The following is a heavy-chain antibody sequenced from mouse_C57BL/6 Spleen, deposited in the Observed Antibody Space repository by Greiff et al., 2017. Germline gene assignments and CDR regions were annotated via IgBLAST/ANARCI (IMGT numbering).Heavy chain of an antibody. D-gene: IGHD1-1*01. CDR1: GYTFTSYW. V-gene: IGHV1-69*01. Sequence: QVQLQQPGAELVMPGASVKLSCKASGYTFTSYWMHWVKQRPGQGLEWIGEIDPSDSYTNYNQKFKGKSTLTVDKSSSTAYMQLSSLTSEDSAVYYCARGGGSSYPYFDYWGQGTTLTVSS. J-gene: IGHJ2*01. CDR3: ARGGGSSYPYFDY. CDR2: IDPSDSYT.